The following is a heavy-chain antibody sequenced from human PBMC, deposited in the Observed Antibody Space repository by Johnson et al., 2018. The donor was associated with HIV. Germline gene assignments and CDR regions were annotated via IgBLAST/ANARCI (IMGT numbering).Heavy chain of an antibody. CDR3: ARDGVYSSPHDAFDI. D-gene: IGHD6-13*01. CDR1: GFIFSNYW. V-gene: IGHV3-7*05. CDR2: IKEDGSED. J-gene: IGHJ3*02. Sequence: VQLVESGGGLVQPGGSLRLSCAASGFIFSNYWMSWVRQAPGRGLEWLANIKEDGSEDSYVDSLKGRFTISRDNARNSLYLQMDSLRPGDSAVYYCARDGVYSSPHDAFDIWGQGTMVTVSP.